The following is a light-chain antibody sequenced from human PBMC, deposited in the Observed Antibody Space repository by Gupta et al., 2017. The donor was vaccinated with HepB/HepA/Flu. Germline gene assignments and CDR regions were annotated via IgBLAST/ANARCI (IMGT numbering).Light chain of an antibody. V-gene: IGKV1-39*01. Sequence: DIELTQSPSSLSASVGERVTISCRASQSISSSLNWYQQRPGKAPKLLIYDATTMQSGVPSRFSGSGSGTDFSLSIVSLQPEDFVTYYCQQYYRTPRTFGQGTRVEVK. CDR1: QSISSS. CDR3: QQYYRTPRT. J-gene: IGKJ1*01. CDR2: DAT.